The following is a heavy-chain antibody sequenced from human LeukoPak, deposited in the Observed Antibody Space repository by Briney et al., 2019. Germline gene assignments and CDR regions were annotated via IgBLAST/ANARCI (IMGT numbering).Heavy chain of an antibody. Sequence: GGSLRLSCAASGFTFNIDSMSWVRQAPGKGLEWVSSISSSGDFTVYAGSVKGRFTISRDNSKNTLYLQMNSLRAEDTAIYYCAKDRPNYYESNGHYYRRDGDYWGQGTLVTVSS. CDR3: AKDRPNYYESNGHYYRRDGDY. V-gene: IGHV3-23*01. J-gene: IGHJ4*02. D-gene: IGHD3-22*01. CDR2: ISSSGDFT. CDR1: GFTFNIDS.